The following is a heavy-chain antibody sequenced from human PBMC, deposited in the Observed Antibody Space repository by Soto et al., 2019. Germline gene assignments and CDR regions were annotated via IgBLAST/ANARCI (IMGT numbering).Heavy chain of an antibody. CDR2: IYTSDSDT. D-gene: IGHD6-13*01. CDR3: ARASYSSYGRGV. J-gene: IGHJ6*02. Sequence: GESLKISCKGSGYSFTTYWIAWVRQMPGKGLEWMGIIYTSDSDTRYSPSFQGQVTISADTSISTAYLQWTSLKASDTAMYYCARASYSSYGRGVWGQGTTVIVSS. V-gene: IGHV5-51*01. CDR1: GYSFTTYW.